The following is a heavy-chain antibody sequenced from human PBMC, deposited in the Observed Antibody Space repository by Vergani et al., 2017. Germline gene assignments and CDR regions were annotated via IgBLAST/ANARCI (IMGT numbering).Heavy chain of an antibody. CDR3: ARGPTSAAGTENDY. J-gene: IGHJ4*02. V-gene: IGHV3-53*02. D-gene: IGHD6-13*01. CDR2: IYSGGST. Sequence: EVQLVETGGGLIQPGGSLRLSCAASGFTVSSNYMSWVRQAPGKGLEWVSVIYSGGSTYYADSVKGRFTISRDNSKNTLYLQMNSLRAEDTAVYYCARGPTSAAGTENDYGGQGTLVTVSS. CDR1: GFTVSSNY.